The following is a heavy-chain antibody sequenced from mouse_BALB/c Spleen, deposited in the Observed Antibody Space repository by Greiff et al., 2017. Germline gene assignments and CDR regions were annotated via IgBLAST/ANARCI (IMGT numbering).Heavy chain of an antibody. CDR2: ISSGGSYT. J-gene: IGHJ4*01. Sequence: EVMLVESGGDLVKPGGSLKLSCAASGFTFSSYGMSWVRQTPDKRLEWVATISSGGSYTYYPDSVKGRFTISRDNAKNTLYLQMSSLKSEDTAMYYCARHPLSTMITTGYYYAMDYWGQGTSVTVSS. CDR1: GFTFSSYG. CDR3: ARHPLSTMITTGYYYAMDY. D-gene: IGHD2-4*01. V-gene: IGHV5-6*01.